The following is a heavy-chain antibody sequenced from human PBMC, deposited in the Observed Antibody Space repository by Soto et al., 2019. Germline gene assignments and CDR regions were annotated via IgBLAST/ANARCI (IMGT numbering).Heavy chain of an antibody. CDR1: GGSITSTTYY. D-gene: IGHD3-10*01. CDR3: TADLIGTYYSPYDY. Sequence: SETLSLTCTVSGGSITSTTYYWAWIRQPPGKGLEYIGSIYYSGTTAYNPSLRSRVTISVDTSNHQFSLKVTSVTAADTAVYYCTADLIGTYYSPYDYWGQGILVTVSS. CDR2: IYYSGTT. J-gene: IGHJ4*02. V-gene: IGHV4-39*07.